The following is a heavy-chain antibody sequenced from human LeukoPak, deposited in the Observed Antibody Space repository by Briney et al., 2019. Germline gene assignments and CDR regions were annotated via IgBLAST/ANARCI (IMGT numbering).Heavy chain of an antibody. D-gene: IGHD3-9*01. CDR1: GFTFGDYS. J-gene: IGHJ4*02. CDR2: IRNKVYGGTA. Sequence: GGSQRLSCSASGFTFGDYSMSWFRQAPGKGLEWVGFIRNKVYGGTAEYAASVKGRFTISRDDSESIAYLQMDSLKTEDTAVYYCSREVRYFDWFQADYWGQGTLVTVSS. CDR3: SREVRYFDWFQADY. V-gene: IGHV3-49*03.